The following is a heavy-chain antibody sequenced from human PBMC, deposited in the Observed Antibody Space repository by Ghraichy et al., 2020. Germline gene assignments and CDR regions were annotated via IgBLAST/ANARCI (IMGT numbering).Heavy chain of an antibody. CDR2: IGTAGDT. CDR1: GFTFSSYD. D-gene: IGHD4-23*01. CDR3: ARKGGNYGYWYFDL. Sequence: GGSLRLSCAASGFTFSSYDMHWVRQATGKGLEWVSAIGTAGDTYYPGSVKGRFTISRENAKNSLYLQMNSLRAGDTAVYYCARKGGNYGYWYFDLWGRGTLVTVSS. J-gene: IGHJ2*01. V-gene: IGHV3-13*01.